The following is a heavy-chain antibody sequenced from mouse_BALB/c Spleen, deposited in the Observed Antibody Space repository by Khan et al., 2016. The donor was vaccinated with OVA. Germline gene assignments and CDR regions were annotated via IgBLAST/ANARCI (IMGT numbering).Heavy chain of an antibody. CDR1: GFDIKDYY. CDR3: ARAGYSGTFAY. D-gene: IGHD1-2*01. V-gene: IGHV14-1*02. CDR2: IDPENGNT. J-gene: IGHJ3*01. Sequence: VQLKESGAELVRPGASVNLSCKASGFDIKDYYMHWVKQRPEQGLEWIGWIDPENGNTSFDPKFQGKATISSDTSSTTAYLQLSSLTSEDTAVYYCARAGYSGTFAYWGQGTLVTVSA.